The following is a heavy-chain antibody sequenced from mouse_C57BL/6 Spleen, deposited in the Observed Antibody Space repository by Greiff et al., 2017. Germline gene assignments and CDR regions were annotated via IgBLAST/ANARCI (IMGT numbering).Heavy chain of an antibody. Sequence: VQLQESGAELVKPGASVKISCKASGYAFSSYWMNWVKQRPGKGLEWIGQIYPGDGDTNYNGKFKGKATLTADKSSSTAYMQLSSLTSEDSAVYFCAKTDGNYLAWFAYWGQGTLVTVSA. CDR1: GYAFSSYW. J-gene: IGHJ3*01. CDR3: AKTDGNYLAWFAY. CDR2: IYPGDGDT. V-gene: IGHV1-80*01. D-gene: IGHD2-1*01.